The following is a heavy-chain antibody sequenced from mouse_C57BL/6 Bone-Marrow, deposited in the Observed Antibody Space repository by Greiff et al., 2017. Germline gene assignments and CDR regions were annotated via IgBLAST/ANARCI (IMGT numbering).Heavy chain of an antibody. CDR3: ARHSRFSTTVVAWYFDV. CDR2: ISSGGSYT. J-gene: IGHJ1*03. V-gene: IGHV5-6*02. D-gene: IGHD1-1*01. Sequence: DVKLVESGGDLVKPGGSLKLSCAASGFTFSSYGMSWVRQTPDKRLEWVATISSGGSYTYYPDSVNGRFTISRDNAKNTLYLQMSSLKSEDTAMYYCARHSRFSTTVVAWYFDVWGTGTTVTVSS. CDR1: GFTFSSYG.